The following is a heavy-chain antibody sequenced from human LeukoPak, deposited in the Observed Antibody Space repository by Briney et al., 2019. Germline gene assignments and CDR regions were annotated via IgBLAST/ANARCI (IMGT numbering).Heavy chain of an antibody. Sequence: ASVKVSCKASGYTFFTYNIAWVPQAPGQGLEGVGWISPYNGNTAYAQRLQGTVTLTTDTSTSTTYMELRSLRSDATAVYYCARDVSEGFGERVIDAFDIWGQGTMVTVSS. CDR1: GYTFFTYN. J-gene: IGHJ3*02. V-gene: IGHV1-18*01. CDR2: ISPYNGNT. D-gene: IGHD3-10*01. CDR3: ARDVSEGFGERVIDAFDI.